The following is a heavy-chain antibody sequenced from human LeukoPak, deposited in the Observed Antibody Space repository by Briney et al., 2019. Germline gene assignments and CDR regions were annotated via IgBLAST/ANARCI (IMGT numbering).Heavy chain of an antibody. D-gene: IGHD3-10*01. CDR3: ARDLLLYFGEVTMAFDY. CDR1: GFTFSSYS. Sequence: GGSLRLSCAASGFTFSSYSMNWVRQAPGKGLEWVSSISTSSSYIHYADSVKGRFTISRDNAKNSLYLQMNSLRAEDTAVYYCARDLLLYFGEVTMAFDYWGLGTLVTVSS. J-gene: IGHJ4*02. V-gene: IGHV3-21*01. CDR2: ISTSSSYI.